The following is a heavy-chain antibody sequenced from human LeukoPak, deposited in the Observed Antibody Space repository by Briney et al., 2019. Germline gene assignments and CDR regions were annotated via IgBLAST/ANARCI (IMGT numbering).Heavy chain of an antibody. CDR2: ISYDGSNK. CDR1: EFTFISYA. D-gene: IGHD1-26*01. V-gene: IGHV3-30-3*01. J-gene: IGHJ3*02. Sequence: GGSLNLSFPAPEFTFISYALNWFRQAPGKGREWVAVISYDGSNKYYADSVKGRFTISRDNSKNTLYLQMNSLRAEDTAVYYCARREPRGAFDIWGQGTMVTVSS. CDR3: ARREPRGAFDI.